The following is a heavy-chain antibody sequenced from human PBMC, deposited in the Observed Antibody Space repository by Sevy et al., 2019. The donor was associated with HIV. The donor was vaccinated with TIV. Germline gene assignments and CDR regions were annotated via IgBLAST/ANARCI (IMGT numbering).Heavy chain of an antibody. V-gene: IGHV1-18*04. CDR1: GYTFTSYG. CDR2: ISAYNGKT. D-gene: IGHD6-6*01. CDR3: ARDGQVYSSSSGGYYYYGMDV. Sequence: ASVKVSCKASGYTFTSYGISWVRPAPGQGLEWMGWISAYNGKTNFAQKLQDKFTMTTDTSTSTAYMELRSLRSDDTAVYYCARDGQVYSSSSGGYYYYGMDVWGQGTTVTVSS. J-gene: IGHJ6*02.